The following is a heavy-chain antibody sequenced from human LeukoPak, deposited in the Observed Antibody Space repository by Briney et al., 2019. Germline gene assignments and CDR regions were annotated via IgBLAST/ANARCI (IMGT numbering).Heavy chain of an antibody. J-gene: IGHJ4*02. V-gene: IGHV4-39*07. CDR2: IYYSGST. D-gene: IGHD6-19*01. CDR3: AREFRSSGWYSGFDY. Sequence: SETLSLTCTVSGGSISSSSYYWGWIRQPPGKGLEWIGSIYYSGSTYYNPSLKSRVTISVDTSKNQFSLKLSSVTAADTAVYYCAREFRSSGWYSGFDYWGQGTLVTVSS. CDR1: GGSISSSSYY.